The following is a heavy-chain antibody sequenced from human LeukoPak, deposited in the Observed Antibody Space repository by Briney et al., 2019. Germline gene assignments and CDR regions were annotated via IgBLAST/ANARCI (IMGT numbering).Heavy chain of an antibody. Sequence: ASVKVSCKASGGTFSSYAISWVRQAPGQGLEWMGWISAYNGHTNYAQNLQGRVTMTTDTSTSTVYMELRSLRSDDTAVYFCARGSTARYYYDSNGYYRGAFDYWGQGTLVTVSS. J-gene: IGHJ4*02. CDR3: ARGSTARYYYDSNGYYRGAFDY. CDR1: GGTFSSYA. CDR2: ISAYNGHT. V-gene: IGHV1-18*01. D-gene: IGHD3-22*01.